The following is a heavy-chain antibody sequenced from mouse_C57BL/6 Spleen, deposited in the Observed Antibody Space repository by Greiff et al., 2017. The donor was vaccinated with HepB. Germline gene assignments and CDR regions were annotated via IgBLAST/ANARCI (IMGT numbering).Heavy chain of an antibody. J-gene: IGHJ1*03. CDR2: ISDGGSYT. CDR1: GFTFSSYA. D-gene: IGHD1-1*01. V-gene: IGHV5-4*01. Sequence: EVQRVESGGGLVKPGGSLKLSCAASGFTFSSYAMSWVRQTPEKRLEWVATISDGGSYTYYPDNVKGRFTISRDNAKNNLYLQMSHLKSEDTAMYYCARNYGSSDGYFDVWGTGTTVTVSS. CDR3: ARNYGSSDGYFDV.